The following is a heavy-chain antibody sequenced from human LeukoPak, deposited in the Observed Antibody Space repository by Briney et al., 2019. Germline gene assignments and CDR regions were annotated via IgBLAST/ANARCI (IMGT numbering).Heavy chain of an antibody. J-gene: IGHJ4*02. D-gene: IGHD3-16*01. CDR2: VWPGDSHT. V-gene: IGHV5-51*01. CDR3: SRLGDKLIQRSIFQFFDL. Sequence: GESLKTSCKGSGYDFTTNKITWFRQRPGEALEWMGLVWPGDSHTRYSPSFQGQVTMSADKSVNTAYLQWSSLKASDTAKHYCSRLGDKLIQRSIFQFFDLWGPGTQVIVSP. CDR1: GYDFTTNK.